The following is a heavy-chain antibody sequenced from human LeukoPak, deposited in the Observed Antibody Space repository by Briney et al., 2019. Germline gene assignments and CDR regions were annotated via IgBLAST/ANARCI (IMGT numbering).Heavy chain of an antibody. V-gene: IGHV1-69*13. D-gene: IGHD3-3*01. CDR1: GGTFSSYA. CDR2: IIPIFGTA. Sequence: GASAKVSCKASGGTFSSYAISWVRQAPGQGLEWMGGIIPIFGTANYAQKFQGRVTITADESTSTAYMELSSLRSEDTAVYYCARAVGTFAIFGETAKYYMDVWGKGTTVTVSS. CDR3: ARAVGTFAIFGETAKYYMDV. J-gene: IGHJ6*03.